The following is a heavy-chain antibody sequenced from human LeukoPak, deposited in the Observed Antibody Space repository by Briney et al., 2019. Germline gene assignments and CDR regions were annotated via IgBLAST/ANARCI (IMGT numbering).Heavy chain of an antibody. CDR1: GFTFSNYA. D-gene: IGHD5-24*01. Sequence: GGSLRLSCAASGFTFSNYAMSCVRQAPGKGLEWVSAISGSGGTTFYADSVKGRFTISRDNSKNTLYLQVNSLRAAGTAIYYCAKVQEMDTILPPFHYWGQGTLVTVSS. J-gene: IGHJ4*02. V-gene: IGHV3-23*01. CDR3: AKVQEMDTILPPFHY. CDR2: ISGSGGTT.